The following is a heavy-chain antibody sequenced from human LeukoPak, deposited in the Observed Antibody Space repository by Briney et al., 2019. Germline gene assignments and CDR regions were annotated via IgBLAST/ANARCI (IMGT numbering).Heavy chain of an antibody. CDR3: ARRLSGITGYTYGRGIDY. D-gene: IGHD5-18*01. CDR1: GFTFSSYW. CDR2: IKQDGSEK. V-gene: IGHV3-7*01. Sequence: GGSLRLSCAASGFTFSSYWMSWVRQAPGKGLEWVANIKQDGSEKYYVDSVKGRFTISRDNAKKSLYLQMNSLRAEDTAVYYCARRLSGITGYTYGRGIDYWGQGTPVTVSS. J-gene: IGHJ4*02.